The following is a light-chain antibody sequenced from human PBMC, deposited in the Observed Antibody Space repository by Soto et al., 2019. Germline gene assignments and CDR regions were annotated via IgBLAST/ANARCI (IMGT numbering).Light chain of an antibody. V-gene: IGKV2-28*01. J-gene: IGKJ1*01. CDR2: LGS. Sequence: IVMTQSPLSLPVTPGEPASISCRSSQSLLHINGYNYLDWYLQKPWQSPQLLIYLGSNRASGVPDRFSGSGSGTDFTLKISRVEAEDVGVYYCMQALQTPSTFGQGTKVDI. CDR1: QSLLHINGYNY. CDR3: MQALQTPST.